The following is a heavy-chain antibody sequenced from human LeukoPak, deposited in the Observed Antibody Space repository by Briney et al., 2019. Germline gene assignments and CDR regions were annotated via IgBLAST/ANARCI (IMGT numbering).Heavy chain of an antibody. CDR3: ARLPEGGYATSLGWLDP. Sequence: SETLSLTCTVPGAAISRSYWIWIRQTPGKGLEWIGYISYSGVSTYNPSLRSRVTISADTSKNQLSLNLSSVTAAGTAVYFCARLPEGGYATSLGWLDPWGQGTRVTVSS. J-gene: IGHJ5*02. CDR1: GAAISRSY. D-gene: IGHD5-24*01. CDR2: ISYSGVS. V-gene: IGHV4-59*08.